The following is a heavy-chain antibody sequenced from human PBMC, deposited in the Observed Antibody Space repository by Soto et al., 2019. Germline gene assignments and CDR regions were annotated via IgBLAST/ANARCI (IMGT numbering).Heavy chain of an antibody. D-gene: IGHD3-16*02. CDR1: GFTFSSYA. V-gene: IGHV3-23*01. CDR3: AKDPYDYVWGSYRFEAGFDY. CDR2: ISGSGGST. J-gene: IGHJ4*02. Sequence: GGSLRLSCAASGFTFSSYAMSWVRQAPGKGLEWVSAISGSGGSTYYADSVKGRFTISRDNSKNTLYLQMNSLRAEDTAVYYCAKDPYDYVWGSYRFEAGFDYWGQGTLVTVSS.